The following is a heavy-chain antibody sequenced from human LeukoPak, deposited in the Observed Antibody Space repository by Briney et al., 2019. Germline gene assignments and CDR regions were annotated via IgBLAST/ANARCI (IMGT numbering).Heavy chain of an antibody. CDR3: ARDHHRRLYDSQARDTFDV. CDR2: ISSSSSPI. Sequence: PGGSPRLSCAASGFIFSSYSMNWVRQAPGKGLEWVSYISSSSSPIYYADSVKGRFTISRDNAKNSLYLQMNSLRAEDTAVYYCARDHHRRLYDSQARDTFDVWGQGTVVTVSS. V-gene: IGHV3-48*01. J-gene: IGHJ3*01. CDR1: GFIFSSYS. D-gene: IGHD3-22*01.